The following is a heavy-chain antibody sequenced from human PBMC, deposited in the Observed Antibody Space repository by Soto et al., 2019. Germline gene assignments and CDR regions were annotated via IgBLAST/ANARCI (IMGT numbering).Heavy chain of an antibody. CDR3: ARLNYYDSTGSIDY. J-gene: IGHJ4*02. D-gene: IGHD3-22*01. CDR1: GGSVSSYY. CDR2: IYHSGST. V-gene: IGHV4-59*02. Sequence: PSETLSLTCTVSGGSVSSYYWSWIRQPPGKGLEWIGYIYHSGSTNYNPSLKSRVTISVDTSKKQFSPKLSSVTAADTAMYYCARLNYYDSTGSIDYWGQGTLVTVSS.